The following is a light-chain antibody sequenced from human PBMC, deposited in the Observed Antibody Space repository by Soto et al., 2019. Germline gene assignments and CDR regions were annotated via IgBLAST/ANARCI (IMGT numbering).Light chain of an antibody. Sequence: QSVLTQPASVSGSPGQSITISCTGTSRNIGAYNYVSWYQQHPGRAPKLMIFDVSNRPSGVSNRFSGSKSGNTASLTISGLQAEDEADYYCNSYTTTSTYVFGTGTKATVL. J-gene: IGLJ1*01. CDR2: DVS. CDR3: NSYTTTSTYV. V-gene: IGLV2-14*01. CDR1: SRNIGAYNY.